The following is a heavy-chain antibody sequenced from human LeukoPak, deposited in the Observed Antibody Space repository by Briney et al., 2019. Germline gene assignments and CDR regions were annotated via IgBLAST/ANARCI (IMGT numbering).Heavy chain of an antibody. CDR3: ARDLGEYIAVTHHDAFDI. J-gene: IGHJ3*02. CDR2: INGGGSAV. D-gene: IGHD3-16*01. V-gene: IGHV3-48*04. CDR1: GFTFSAYN. Sequence: GGSLRLSCAASGFTFSAYNMNWVRQAPGKGLEWVSYINGGGSAVYYADSVRGRFTISRDDAKDSLYLQMNRLRGEDTAVYYCARDLGEYIAVTHHDAFDIWGQGTLVSVSS.